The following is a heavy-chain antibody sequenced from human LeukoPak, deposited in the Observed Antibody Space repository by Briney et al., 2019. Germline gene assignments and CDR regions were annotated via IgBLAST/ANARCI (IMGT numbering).Heavy chain of an antibody. CDR2: IYYSGST. J-gene: IGHJ5*02. D-gene: IGHD3-22*01. CDR3: ARDSYYDSSGRKGFDP. Sequence: SETLSLTCTVSGGSISSYYWSWIRQPPGKGLEWIGYIYYSGSTNYNPSLKSRVTMSVDTSKNQFSLKLSSVTAADTAVYYCARDSYYDSSGRKGFDPWGQGTLVTVSS. CDR1: GGSISSYY. V-gene: IGHV4-59*01.